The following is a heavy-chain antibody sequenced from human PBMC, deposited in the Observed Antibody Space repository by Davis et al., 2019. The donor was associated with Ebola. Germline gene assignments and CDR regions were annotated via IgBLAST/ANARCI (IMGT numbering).Heavy chain of an antibody. Sequence: GGSLRLSCAASGFSFSNYGMHWVRQAPGKGLEWVALISSDGSREYYADSVEGRFTISKDNSGNTLYLHMNALTAEDTALYYCAKLRSHDYTDSSDDFYLDLWGRGTLVTVSS. V-gene: IGHV3-30*18. CDR3: AKLRSHDYTDSSDDFYLDL. CDR1: GFSFSNYG. D-gene: IGHD3-16*01. J-gene: IGHJ2*01. CDR2: ISSDGSRE.